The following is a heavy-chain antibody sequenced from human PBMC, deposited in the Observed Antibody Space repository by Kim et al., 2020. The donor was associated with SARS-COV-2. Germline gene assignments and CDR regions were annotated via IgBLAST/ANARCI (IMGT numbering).Heavy chain of an antibody. J-gene: IGHJ6*03. V-gene: IGHV4-59*01. CDR1: GGSISSYY. CDR3: ARVSGYSSSWYRPSDYYYYYMDV. Sequence: SETLSLTCTVSGGSISSYYWSWIRQPPGKGLEWIGYIYYSGSTNYNPSLKSRVTISVDTSKNQFSLKLSSVTAADTAVYYCARVSGYSSSWYRPSDYYYYYMDVWGKGTTVTVSS. CDR2: IYYSGST. D-gene: IGHD6-13*01.